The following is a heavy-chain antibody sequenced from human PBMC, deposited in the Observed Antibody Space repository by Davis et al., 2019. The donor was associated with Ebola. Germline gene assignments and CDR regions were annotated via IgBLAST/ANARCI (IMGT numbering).Heavy chain of an antibody. V-gene: IGHV4-39*07. Sequence: SETLSLTCTVSGGSISSSSYYWGWIRQPPGKGLEWIGEINHSGSTNYNPSLKSRVTISVDTSKNQFSLKLSSVTAADTAVYYCARQGSDFWSGWFDPWGQGTLVTVSS. CDR1: GGSISSSSYY. D-gene: IGHD3-3*01. CDR3: ARQGSDFWSGWFDP. J-gene: IGHJ5*02. CDR2: INHSGST.